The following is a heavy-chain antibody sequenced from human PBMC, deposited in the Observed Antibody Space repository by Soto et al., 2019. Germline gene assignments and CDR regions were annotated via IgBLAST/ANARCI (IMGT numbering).Heavy chain of an antibody. Sequence: PGGALRLSCAASGFTFSSYCMDWGRPAPGKGLEWVAVISYDGSNKYYADSVKGRFTISRDNSKNTLYLQMNSLRAEDTAVYYCAKDRLYSSGSGYWGQGTLVTVSS. D-gene: IGHD3-22*01. CDR3: AKDRLYSSGSGY. J-gene: IGHJ4*02. CDR2: ISYDGSNK. V-gene: IGHV3-30*18. CDR1: GFTFSSYC.